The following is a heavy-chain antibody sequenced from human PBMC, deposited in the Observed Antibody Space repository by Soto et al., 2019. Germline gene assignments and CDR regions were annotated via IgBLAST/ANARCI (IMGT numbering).Heavy chain of an antibody. CDR3: AKSRVATGRTYYFDY. CDR1: GFTFSSYA. D-gene: IGHD5-12*01. CDR2: ISGSGGST. J-gene: IGHJ4*02. V-gene: IGHV3-23*01. Sequence: GGSLRLSCAASGFTFSSYAMSWVRQAPGKGLEWVSAISGSGGSTYYADSVKGRFTISRDNSKNTLYLQMNSLRAEDTAVYYCAKSRVATGRTYYFDYWGQGTLVTVSS.